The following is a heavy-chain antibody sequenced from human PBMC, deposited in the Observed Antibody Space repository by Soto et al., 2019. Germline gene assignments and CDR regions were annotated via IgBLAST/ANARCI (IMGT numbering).Heavy chain of an antibody. D-gene: IGHD1-26*01. V-gene: IGHV4-31*03. Sequence: QVQLQESGPGLLKPSQTLSLTCTVSGGSISSGGYYWSWIRQHPGKGLEWIGYIYYSGSTYYNPSHKSRVTISVDTSKNQFALKLSSVAAADTAVYYCARVRGGGPCDDWGQGTLVTVSS. CDR3: ARVRGGGPCDD. CDR2: IYYSGST. J-gene: IGHJ4*02. CDR1: GGSISSGGYY.